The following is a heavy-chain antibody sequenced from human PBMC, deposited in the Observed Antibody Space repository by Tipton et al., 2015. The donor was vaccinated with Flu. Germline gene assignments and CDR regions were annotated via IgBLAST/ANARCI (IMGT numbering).Heavy chain of an antibody. CDR1: GFTFSSYA. V-gene: IGHV3-30*04. CDR3: AREQCVGSGYR. J-gene: IGHJ4*02. D-gene: IGHD3-22*01. Sequence: QLVQSGGGVVQPGRSLRLSCAASGFTFSSYAMHWVRQAPGKGLEWVAVISYDGSNKYYADSVKGRFTISRDNSKNTLYLQMNSLRAVDTAVYYCAREQCVGSGYRWGQGTLVPVSS. CDR2: ISYDGSNK.